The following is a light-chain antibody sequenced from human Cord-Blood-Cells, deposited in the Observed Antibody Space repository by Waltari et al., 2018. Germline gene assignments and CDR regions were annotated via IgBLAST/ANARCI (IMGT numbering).Light chain of an antibody. V-gene: IGKV4-1*01. CDR3: QQYYSTPVT. CDR2: WAS. Sequence: DIVLTQSPDSLAVSVGERAPINCKSSQSVLYSSNNKNYLAWYQQKPGQPPKLLIYWASTRESGVPDRFTGSGSATDVTLTISSEQAGDVAVYYCQQYYSTPVTFGPGTKVDCK. J-gene: IGKJ3*01. CDR1: QSVLYSSNNKNY.